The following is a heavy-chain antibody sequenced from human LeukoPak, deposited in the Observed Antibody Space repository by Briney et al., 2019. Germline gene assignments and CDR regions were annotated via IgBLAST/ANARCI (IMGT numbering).Heavy chain of an antibody. D-gene: IGHD6-19*01. J-gene: IGHJ4*02. V-gene: IGHV3-30*18. Sequence: GGSLRLSCAASGFTFSPYGVHWVRQAPGKGLEWVSVISYDGSYEYLADSVRGRFTISRDHSKNTLYLQMNSLRAEDTAVYYCAKKGYSNGWRDSYYFDCWGQGTLVTVSS. CDR2: ISYDGSYE. CDR1: GFTFSPYG. CDR3: AKKGYSNGWRDSYYFDC.